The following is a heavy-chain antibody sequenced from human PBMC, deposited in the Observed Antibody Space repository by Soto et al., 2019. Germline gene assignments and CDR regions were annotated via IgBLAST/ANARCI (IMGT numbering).Heavy chain of an antibody. J-gene: IGHJ3*02. V-gene: IGHV3-30-3*01. CDR2: ISYDGSNK. D-gene: IGHD3-22*01. Sequence: PGGSLRLSCAASGFTFSSYAMHWVRQAPGKGLEWVAVISYDGSNKYYADSVKGRFTISRDNSKNTLYLQMNSLRAEDTAVYYCARDDSSGYYPEAFDIWGQGTMVTVSS. CDR3: ARDDSSGYYPEAFDI. CDR1: GFTFSSYA.